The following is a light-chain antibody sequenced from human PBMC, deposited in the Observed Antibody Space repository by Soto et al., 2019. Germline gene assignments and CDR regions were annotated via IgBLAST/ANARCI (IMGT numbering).Light chain of an antibody. CDR3: QQYDKWPFT. CDR2: GAS. J-gene: IGKJ2*01. V-gene: IGKV3-15*01. CDR1: QSVTTN. Sequence: EVVLTQSPASLSVFPGERVTLSCRASQSVTTNLAWYLQKPGQAPTLLIYGASTRAGGVSDRLSGGGSGTEFTLTISSLQSGDFAVYYCQQYDKWPFTFSQGTRLEIK.